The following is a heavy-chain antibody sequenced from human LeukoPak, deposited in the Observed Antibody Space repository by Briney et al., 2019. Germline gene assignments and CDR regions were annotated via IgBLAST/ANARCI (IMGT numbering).Heavy chain of an antibody. Sequence: GGSLRLSCAASGFTFSSYEMNWVRQAPGKGLEWVSYISSSGSTIYYADSVKGRFTISRDNAKNSLYLQMNSLRAEDTAVYSCARDTTPCDYWGQGTLVTVSS. CDR3: ARDTTPCDY. J-gene: IGHJ4*02. CDR1: GFTFSSYE. D-gene: IGHD1-26*01. CDR2: ISSSGSTI. V-gene: IGHV3-48*03.